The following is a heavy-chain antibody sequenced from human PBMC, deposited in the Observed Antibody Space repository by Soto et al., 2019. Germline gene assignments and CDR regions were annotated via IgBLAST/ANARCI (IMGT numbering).Heavy chain of an antibody. CDR2: IGSSGSGT. CDR1: GFTFSSYA. Sequence: EVQLLESGGGLVQPGGSLRLSCAASGFTFSSYAMSWVRQAPGKGLEWVSGIGSSGSGTYYADSVKGRFTTSRDNSKNTLYLQMNTLRAEDTAVYYCAKENSGSYFLFDYWGQGTLVTVSS. CDR3: AKENSGSYFLFDY. D-gene: IGHD1-26*01. J-gene: IGHJ4*02. V-gene: IGHV3-23*01.